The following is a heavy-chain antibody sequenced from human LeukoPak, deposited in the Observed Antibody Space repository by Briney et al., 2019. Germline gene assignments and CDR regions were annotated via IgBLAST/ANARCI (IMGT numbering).Heavy chain of an antibody. D-gene: IGHD6-19*01. Sequence: GESLKISCKGSGYRFTNSWIGWVRQMPGKGLEWMGIIYPSDSDTKYSPSFQGQVTISADKSISTAYLQWSSLKASDTAMYYCASPHYGSGWHYYFDYWGQGTLVTVSS. CDR1: GYRFTNSW. CDR3: ASPHYGSGWHYYFDY. CDR2: IYPSDSDT. V-gene: IGHV5-51*01. J-gene: IGHJ4*02.